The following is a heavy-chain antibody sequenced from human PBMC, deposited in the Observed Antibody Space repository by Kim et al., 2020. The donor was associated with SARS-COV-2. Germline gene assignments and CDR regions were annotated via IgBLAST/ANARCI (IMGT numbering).Heavy chain of an antibody. CDR3: ATTSFTMIVVVAHAFDI. V-gene: IGHV1-24*01. Sequence: ASVKVSCKVSGYTLTELSMHWVRQAPGKGLEWMGGFDPEDGETIYAQKFQGRVTMTEDTSTDTAYMELSSLRSEDTAVYYCATTSFTMIVVVAHAFDIWGQGTMVTVSS. CDR2: FDPEDGET. D-gene: IGHD3-22*01. CDR1: GYTLTELS. J-gene: IGHJ3*02.